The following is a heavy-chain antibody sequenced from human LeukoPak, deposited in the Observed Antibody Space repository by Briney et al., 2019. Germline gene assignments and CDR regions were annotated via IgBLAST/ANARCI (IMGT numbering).Heavy chain of an antibody. Sequence: GGSLRLSCAASGFTFSSYVMSWVRQAPGKGLEWVSAISGSGGSTYYADSEKGRFTISRDNAKNSLYLQMNSLRAEDTAVYYCATYSSLNRREFQYWGQGTLLTVSS. CDR2: ISGSGGST. J-gene: IGHJ1*01. D-gene: IGHD3-22*01. CDR1: GFTFSSYV. V-gene: IGHV3-23*01. CDR3: ATYSSLNRREFQY.